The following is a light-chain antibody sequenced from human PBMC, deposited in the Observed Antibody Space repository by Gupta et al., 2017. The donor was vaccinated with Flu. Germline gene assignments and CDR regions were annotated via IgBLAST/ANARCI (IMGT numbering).Light chain of an antibody. V-gene: IGLV1-51*01. Sequence: QSVLTQPSSVSAAPGTKVTISCSGSISSVGNNNVAWYQQLPGTAPKALIYDNSRRPSGISDRFSGSKSGTSATLGSTGLQTGDEADYYCGTWDGSLFTWVFGGGTKLTVL. CDR2: DNS. CDR1: ISSVGNNN. CDR3: GTWDGSLFTWV. J-gene: IGLJ3*02.